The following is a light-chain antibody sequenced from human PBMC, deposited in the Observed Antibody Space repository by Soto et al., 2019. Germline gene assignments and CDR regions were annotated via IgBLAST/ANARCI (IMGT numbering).Light chain of an antibody. Sequence: EIVMTQSPATLSVSPGERATLSCRASQSVSSNLAWYQQKPGQGPRLLIYGASTRAAGIPARFSGSGSGTEFTLTISSLQSEDIAVYYCQQYYDWPPWTFGQGTKVEI. CDR3: QQYYDWPPWT. V-gene: IGKV3-15*01. CDR2: GAS. CDR1: QSVSSN. J-gene: IGKJ1*01.